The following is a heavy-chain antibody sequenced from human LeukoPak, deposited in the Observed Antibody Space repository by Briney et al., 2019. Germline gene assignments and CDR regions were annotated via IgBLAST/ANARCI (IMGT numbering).Heavy chain of an antibody. V-gene: IGHV4-39*01. CDR3: ARLPVRYYYYMDV. CDR2: IYYSGTT. Sequence: SETLSLTCTVSGGSIISNTYYWGWIRQPPGKGLEWIGSIYYSGTTYYNPSLKSRVTISVDTSKNQFSLKLSSVTAADTAVSYCARLPVRYYYYMDVWGKGTTVTVSS. CDR1: GGSIISNTYY. J-gene: IGHJ6*03.